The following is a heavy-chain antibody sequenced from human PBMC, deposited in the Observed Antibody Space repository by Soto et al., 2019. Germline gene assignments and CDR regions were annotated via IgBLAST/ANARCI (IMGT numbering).Heavy chain of an antibody. CDR2: INHTGST. Sequence: QVQLQPWGAGLLKPSETLSLTCAVYGGSFSGYYWSWLRQPPGKGLEWIGEINHTGSTNYNPSLKSLVTISVDTSKNQFSLKLSSVTAAYTAVYYCARGVGLLVVLVAATPNWFDPWGQGTLVTVSS. D-gene: IGHD2-15*01. CDR1: GGSFSGYY. J-gene: IGHJ5*02. CDR3: ARGVGLLVVLVAATPNWFDP. V-gene: IGHV4-34*01.